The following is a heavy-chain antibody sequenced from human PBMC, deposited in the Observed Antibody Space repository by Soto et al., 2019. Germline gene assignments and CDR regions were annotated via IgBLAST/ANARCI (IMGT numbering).Heavy chain of an antibody. CDR1: GFTFSDHY. V-gene: IGHV3-72*01. CDR3: ARRRTVTTPVDYYYYMDV. CDR2: TRNKANSYTT. J-gene: IGHJ6*03. D-gene: IGHD4-17*01. Sequence: EVQLVESGGGLVQPGGSLRLSCAASGFTFSDHYMDWVRQAPGKGLEWVGRTRNKANSYTTEYAASVKGRFTISRDDSKNSLYLQMNSLKTEDTAVYYCARRRTVTTPVDYYYYMDVWGKGTTVTVSS.